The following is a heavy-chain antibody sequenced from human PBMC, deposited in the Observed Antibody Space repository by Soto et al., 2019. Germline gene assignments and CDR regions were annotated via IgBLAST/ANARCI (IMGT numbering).Heavy chain of an antibody. J-gene: IGHJ4*02. Sequence: QVQLVESGGGVVQPGRSLRLSCAASGFTFSSYGMHWVRQAPGKGLEWVAVIWYDGSNKYYADSVKGRFTISRDNSKNTLYLQMNSLRAEDTAVYYCARDSITMVRGVIRQFDYWGQGTLVTVS. CDR1: GFTFSSYG. CDR3: ARDSITMVRGVIRQFDY. CDR2: IWYDGSNK. V-gene: IGHV3-33*01. D-gene: IGHD3-10*01.